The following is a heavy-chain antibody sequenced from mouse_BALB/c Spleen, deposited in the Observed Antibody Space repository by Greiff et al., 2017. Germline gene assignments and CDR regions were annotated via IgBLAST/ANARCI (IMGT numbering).Heavy chain of an antibody. D-gene: IGHD1-1*01. Sequence: EVKLMESGGGLVKPGGSLKLSCAASGFAFSSYDMSWVRQTPEKRLEWVAYISSGGGSTYYPDTVKGRFTISRDNAKNTLYLQMSSLKSEDTAMYYCARQGLLRDYAMDYWGQGTSVTVSS. CDR3: ARQGLLRDYAMDY. CDR2: ISSGGGST. V-gene: IGHV5-12-1*01. J-gene: IGHJ4*01. CDR1: GFAFSSYD.